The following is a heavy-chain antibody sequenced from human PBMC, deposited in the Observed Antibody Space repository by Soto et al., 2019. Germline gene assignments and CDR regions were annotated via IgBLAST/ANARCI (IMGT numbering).Heavy chain of an antibody. D-gene: IGHD2-15*01. CDR1: GGSFSGYY. Sequence: SETLSLTCAVYGGSFSGYYWSWIRQPPGKGLEWIGEINHSGSTNYNPSLKSRVTISVDTSKNQFSLKLSSVTAADTAVYYCARGHGGSWPKNWFDPWGQGTLVTVSS. V-gene: IGHV4-34*01. CDR2: INHSGST. CDR3: ARGHGGSWPKNWFDP. J-gene: IGHJ5*02.